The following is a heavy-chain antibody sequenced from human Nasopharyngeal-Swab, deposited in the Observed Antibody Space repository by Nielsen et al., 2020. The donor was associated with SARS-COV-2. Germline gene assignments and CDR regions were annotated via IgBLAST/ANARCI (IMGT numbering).Heavy chain of an antibody. CDR1: ADSTNSYY. V-gene: IGHV4-59*08. J-gene: IGHJ5*02. CDR3: ARSGGYRGWFDP. CDR2: VHYSGNT. D-gene: IGHD5-12*01. Sequence: SETLSLTCSLSADSTNSYYCHWIRHAPGKGLEWIWYVHYSGNTNYNPSLKSRVTIPVDTSKNQFSLKVTSVTAADTAVYYCARSGGYRGWFDPWGQGTLVTVPS.